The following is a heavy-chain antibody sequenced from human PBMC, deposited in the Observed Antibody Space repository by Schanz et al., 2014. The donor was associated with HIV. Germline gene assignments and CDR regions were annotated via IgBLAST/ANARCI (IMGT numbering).Heavy chain of an antibody. J-gene: IGHJ4*02. Sequence: EVQLLESGGGLVQPGGSLRLSCGASGFILTNYWMAWVRQAPGKGLEWVANKKQDATEKNYVDSVKGRFTISRDNAKNSLYLQMNSLRVEDTAVYYCARWRSDSNFSPPLFDFWGQGTLVTVSS. V-gene: IGHV3-7*01. CDR3: ARWRSDSNFSPPLFDF. CDR1: GFILTNYW. CDR2: KKQDATEK. D-gene: IGHD2-21*01.